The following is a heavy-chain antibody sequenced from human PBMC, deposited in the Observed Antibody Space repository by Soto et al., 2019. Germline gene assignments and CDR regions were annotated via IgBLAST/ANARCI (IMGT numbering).Heavy chain of an antibody. Sequence: PSETLSLTCAVSGGSISSSNWWSWVRQPPGKGLEWIGEIYHSGSTNYNPSLKSRVTISVDKSKNQFSLKLSSVTAADTAVYYCARVGVCSSTSCAYYYYGMDVWGQGTTVTVSS. CDR3: ARVGVCSSTSCAYYYYGMDV. J-gene: IGHJ6*02. CDR1: GGSISSSNW. V-gene: IGHV4-4*02. D-gene: IGHD2-2*01. CDR2: IYHSGST.